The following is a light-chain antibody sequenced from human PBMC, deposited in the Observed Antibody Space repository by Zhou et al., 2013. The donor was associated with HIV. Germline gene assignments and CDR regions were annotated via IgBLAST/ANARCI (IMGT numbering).Light chain of an antibody. V-gene: IGKV1-39*01. Sequence: DIQMTQSPSSLSASVGDRVTITCQASQDINNYLSWYQQKPGKAPKLLIYAASTLQSGVPSRFSGRGSGTDFTLTISSLQPEDFATYYCQQSYSLLFTFGPGTKVDIK. CDR1: QDINNY. CDR2: AAS. CDR3: QQSYSLLFT. J-gene: IGKJ3*01.